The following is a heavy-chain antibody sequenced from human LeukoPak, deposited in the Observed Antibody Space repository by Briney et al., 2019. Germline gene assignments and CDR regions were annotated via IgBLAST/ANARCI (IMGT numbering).Heavy chain of an antibody. CDR2: INWNGGST. V-gene: IGHV3-20*04. J-gene: IGHJ4*02. CDR1: GFTFDDYG. D-gene: IGHD3-22*01. Sequence: GGSLRLSCAASGFTFDDYGMSWVREAPGKGLEWVSGINWNGGSTGYADSVKGRFTISRDNAKNSLYLQMNSLRAEDTALYYCARAAGGSYYDSSGYYYWGQGTLATVSS. CDR3: ARAAGGSYYDSSGYYY.